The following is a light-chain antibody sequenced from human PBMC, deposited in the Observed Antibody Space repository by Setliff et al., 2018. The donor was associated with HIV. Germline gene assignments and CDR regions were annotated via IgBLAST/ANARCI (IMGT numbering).Light chain of an antibody. V-gene: IGLV1-44*01. CDR2: ADV. CDR1: SSNIGSNT. CDR3: ATWDDSLNGDV. J-gene: IGLJ1*01. Sequence: QSALTQPPSASGTPGQRVTISCSGSSSNIGSNTVNWYQQLPGTAPKLLICADVHRPSGVSDRFSGSKSGTSASLGISGLQSEDEADYYCATWDDSLNGDVFGTGTKITV.